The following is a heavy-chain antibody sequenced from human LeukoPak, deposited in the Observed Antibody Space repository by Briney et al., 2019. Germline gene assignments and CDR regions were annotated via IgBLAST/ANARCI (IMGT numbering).Heavy chain of an antibody. D-gene: IGHD2-2*01. J-gene: IGHJ3*02. Sequence: PGGSLRLPCAASGFTFSSYSMNWVRQAPGKGLEWVSSISSSSSHIYYADSVKGRFTISRDNAKNSLYLQMNSLRAEDTAVYYCASRFCTTTNCYGFDIWGQGTMVSVSS. V-gene: IGHV3-21*01. CDR1: GFTFSSYS. CDR2: ISSSSSHI. CDR3: ASRFCTTTNCYGFDI.